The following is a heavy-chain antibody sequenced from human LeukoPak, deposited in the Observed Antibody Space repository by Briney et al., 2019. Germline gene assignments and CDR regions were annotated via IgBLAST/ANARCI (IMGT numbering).Heavy chain of an antibody. CDR1: GGSVSSGGYS. D-gene: IGHD2-2*02. J-gene: IGHJ3*02. Sequence: PSETLSLTCAVSGGSVSSGGYSWSWIRQPPGKGLEWVGYFFYTGNTYYNPSLKSRVTISVDTSKNQFSLRLSSVTAADTAVYYCARGTYTMTTDAFDIWGQGTMVTVSS. CDR2: FFYTGNT. V-gene: IGHV4-30-4*07. CDR3: ARGTYTMTTDAFDI.